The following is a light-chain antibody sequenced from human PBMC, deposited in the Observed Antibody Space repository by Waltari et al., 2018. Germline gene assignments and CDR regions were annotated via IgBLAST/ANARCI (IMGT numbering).Light chain of an antibody. V-gene: IGKV4-1*01. J-gene: IGKJ2*01. CDR1: QRVLSSSNNKNY. CDR3: QQCYSFPYT. CDR2: WAS. Sequence: DIVMTQSPDSLAVSLGERATINCKSSQRVLSSSNNKNYLAWYQQKPGQPPNLLISWASTRESGVPDRFSGSGSGTDFTLTISSLQAEDVAVYYCQQCYSFPYTFGQGTKLEIK.